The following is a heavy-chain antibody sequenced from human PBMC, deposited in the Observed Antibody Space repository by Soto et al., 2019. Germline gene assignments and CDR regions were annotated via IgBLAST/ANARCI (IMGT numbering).Heavy chain of an antibody. D-gene: IGHD2-15*01. CDR3: ARVLYGGYCSGGSCPRYWYFDL. CDR1: GGSISSGGYY. J-gene: IGHJ2*01. Sequence: SETLSLTCTVSGGSISSGGYYWSWIRQHPGKGLEWIGYIYYSGSTYYNPSLKSRVTIPVDTSKNQFSLKLSSVTAADTAVYYCARVLYGGYCSGGSCPRYWYFDLWGRGTLVTVSS. CDR2: IYYSGST. V-gene: IGHV4-31*03.